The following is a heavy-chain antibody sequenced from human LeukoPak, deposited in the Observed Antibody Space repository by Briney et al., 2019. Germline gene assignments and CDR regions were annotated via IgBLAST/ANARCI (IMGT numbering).Heavy chain of an antibody. CDR2: ISGSGGST. CDR1: GFTFSSYA. Sequence: GGSLRLSCAASGFTFSSYAMSWVRQAPGKGLEWVSAISGSGGSTYYADSVKGRFTISRDNSKNTLYLQMNSLRAEDTAVYYCAKGGTYYYDSSGYSSRGYFDYWGQGTLVTVSS. J-gene: IGHJ4*02. D-gene: IGHD3-22*01. V-gene: IGHV3-23*01. CDR3: AKGGTYYYDSSGYSSRGYFDY.